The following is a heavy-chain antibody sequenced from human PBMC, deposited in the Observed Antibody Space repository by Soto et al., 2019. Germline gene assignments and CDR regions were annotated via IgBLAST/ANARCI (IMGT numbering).Heavy chain of an antibody. J-gene: IGHJ4*02. D-gene: IGHD4-4*01. CDR1: GFSLNTGGVG. CDR3: AHRPASINYPYYFDY. V-gene: IGHV2-5*02. Sequence: QITLKESGPTLVKPTQTLTLTCTFSGFSLNTGGVGVGWIRQPPGKALEWLALIYWDDDKRYSPSLKSRLTITKDTFKNQVVLIMTNMDPVDTATYYCAHRPASINYPYYFDYWGQGTLVTVSS. CDR2: IYWDDDK.